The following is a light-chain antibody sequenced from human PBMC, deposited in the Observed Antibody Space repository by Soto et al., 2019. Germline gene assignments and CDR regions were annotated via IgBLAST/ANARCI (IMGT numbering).Light chain of an antibody. V-gene: IGKV1-39*01. CDR2: AAS. Sequence: DIQMTQSPSSLSASVGDRVTITCRASQSISSYLNWYQQKPGKAPKLLSYAASSLQSRVPSRFSGSGSVTDFTLTISSLQPEDFATYYCQQSYSTPWTFGQGTEVEI. J-gene: IGKJ1*01. CDR1: QSISSY. CDR3: QQSYSTPWT.